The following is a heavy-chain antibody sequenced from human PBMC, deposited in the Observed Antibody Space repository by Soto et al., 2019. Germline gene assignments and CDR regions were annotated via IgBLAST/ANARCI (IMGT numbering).Heavy chain of an antibody. J-gene: IGHJ4*02. CDR3: AREEDNGSLDF. D-gene: IGHD1-26*01. Sequence: QVQLVQSGTEVKRPGTSVKVFCKAIGYSFSGHYIHWVRQAPGQGLEWMGWVNPSNGVTNVAQRFQGRVTMTRDTAINTAYREVSGLTSDDSAVFYCAREEDNGSLDFWGQGTRVTVSA. CDR2: VNPSNGVT. V-gene: IGHV1-2*02. CDR1: GYSFSGHY.